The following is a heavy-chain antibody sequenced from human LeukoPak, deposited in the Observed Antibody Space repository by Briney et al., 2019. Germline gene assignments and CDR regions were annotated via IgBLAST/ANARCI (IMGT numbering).Heavy chain of an antibody. J-gene: IGHJ3*02. D-gene: IGHD4-17*01. V-gene: IGHV3-30*04. CDR2: ISYDGSNK. CDR3: ARGSLTTVTRLGAFDI. Sequence: GGSLRLSCAAPGFTFSSYAMHWVRQAPGKGLEWVAVISYDGSNKYYADSVKGRFTISRDNSKNTLYLQMNSLRAEDTAVYYCARGSLTTVTRLGAFDIWGQGTMVTVSS. CDR1: GFTFSSYA.